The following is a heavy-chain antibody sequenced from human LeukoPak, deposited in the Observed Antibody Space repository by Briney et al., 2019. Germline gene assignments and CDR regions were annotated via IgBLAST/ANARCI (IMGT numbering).Heavy chain of an antibody. CDR1: GASITSSGYY. J-gene: IGHJ6*04. CDR2: INRSGST. V-gene: IGHV4-39*07. CDR3: ARGVYDTYV. Sequence: SETLSLTCTVSGASITSSGYYWSWIRQPPGKGLEWIGEINRSGSTNYNPSLKSRVTISIDTSKNQFSLRLSSVTAADTAVYYCARGVYDTYVWGKGTTVTISS.